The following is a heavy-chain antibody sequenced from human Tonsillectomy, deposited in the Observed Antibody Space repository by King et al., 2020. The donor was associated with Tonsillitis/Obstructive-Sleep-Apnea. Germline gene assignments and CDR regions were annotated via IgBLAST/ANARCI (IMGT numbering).Heavy chain of an antibody. D-gene: IGHD3-3*01. CDR3: ARTFGVVISPYFDN. Sequence: QLQESGPGLVKPSGTLSLTCAVSGDSISNSYLWSWVRQPPGKGLEWIGEIYHSGNTNYNPSLKSRVTMSVDKSKNQFSLNLSSVTAADTAVYYCARTFGVVISPYFDNWGQGALAT. CDR1: GDSISNSYL. CDR2: IYHSGNT. V-gene: IGHV4-4*02. J-gene: IGHJ4*02.